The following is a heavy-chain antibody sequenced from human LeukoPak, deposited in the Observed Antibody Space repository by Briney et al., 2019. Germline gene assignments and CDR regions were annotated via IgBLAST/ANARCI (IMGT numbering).Heavy chain of an antibody. D-gene: IGHD3-22*01. J-gene: IGHJ4*02. Sequence: GGSLRLSCAASGFTFSSYSMNWFRQAPGKGLEWVSYISSSSSTIYYADSVKGRFTISRDNAKNSLYLQMNSLRAEDTAVYYCARDPPGDYYDSSGYSLTFDYWGQGTLVTVSS. V-gene: IGHV3-48*04. CDR2: ISSSSSTI. CDR1: GFTFSSYS. CDR3: ARDPPGDYYDSSGYSLTFDY.